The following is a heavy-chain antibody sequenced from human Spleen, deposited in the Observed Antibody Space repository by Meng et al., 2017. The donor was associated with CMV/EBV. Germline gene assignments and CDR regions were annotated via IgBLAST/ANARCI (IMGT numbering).Heavy chain of an antibody. J-gene: IGHJ4*02. D-gene: IGHD3-22*01. CDR3: AKSSGLYSGFDY. Sequence: GESLKISCATSGFTFSNFALAWVRQAPGKGLEWVSTITSDAKAYSAGSVKGRFTISRDVYKSTMFLHMNSLKAADTGIYFCAKSSGLYSGFDYWGQGTLVTVSS. CDR1: GFTFSNFA. CDR2: ITSDAKA. V-gene: IGHV3-23*01.